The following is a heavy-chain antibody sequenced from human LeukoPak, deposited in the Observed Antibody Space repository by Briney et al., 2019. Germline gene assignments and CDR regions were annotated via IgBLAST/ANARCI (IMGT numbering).Heavy chain of an antibody. V-gene: IGHV4-34*01. CDR3: ARGGEHADYVWGSYRRPPNWFDP. Sequence: SETLSPTCTVSGGSISSYYWSWIRQPPGKGLEWIGEINHSGSTNYNPSLKSRVTMSVDTSKNQFSLKLSSVTAADTAVYYCARGGEHADYVWGSYRRPPNWFDPWGQGTLVTVSS. CDR1: GGSISSYY. D-gene: IGHD3-16*02. CDR2: INHSGST. J-gene: IGHJ5*02.